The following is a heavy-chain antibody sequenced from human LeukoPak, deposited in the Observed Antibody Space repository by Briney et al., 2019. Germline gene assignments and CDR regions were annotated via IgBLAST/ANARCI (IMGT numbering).Heavy chain of an antibody. J-gene: IGHJ4*02. D-gene: IGHD4-23*01. Sequence: PGGSLRLSCAAPGFTFSSYDMHWVRQATGKGLEWVSAIGTAGDTYYPGSVKGRFTISRENAKNSLYLQMNSLRAGDTAVYYCAREVDGGDTVEFDYWGQGTLVTVSS. CDR3: AREVDGGDTVEFDY. V-gene: IGHV3-13*01. CDR1: GFTFSSYD. CDR2: IGTAGDT.